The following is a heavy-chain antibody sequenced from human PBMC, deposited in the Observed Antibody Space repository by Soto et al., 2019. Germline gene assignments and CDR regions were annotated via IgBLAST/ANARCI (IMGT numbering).Heavy chain of an antibody. Sequence: QVQLVQSGAEVKKPGASVKVSCKASGYTFTSYGISWVRQAPGQGLEWMGWISAHNRNTNYAQELQGRVTMTTDTSSSTGYMELRSLRSDDKAVYYCARVAPPGDYWGQGTLVTVSS. V-gene: IGHV1-18*01. CDR1: GYTFTSYG. CDR3: ARVAPPGDY. J-gene: IGHJ4*02. CDR2: ISAHNRNT.